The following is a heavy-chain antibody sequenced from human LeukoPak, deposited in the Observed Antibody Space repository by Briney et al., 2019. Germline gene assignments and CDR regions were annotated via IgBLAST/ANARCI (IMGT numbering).Heavy chain of an antibody. Sequence: SETLSLTCTVSGGSISSGTYYWNWIRQPAGKGLEWIGYIYYSGSTHYNPSLRSRVTISVDTSKNQLTLKLSSVTAADTAVYYCARDSHSSGYFPSDYWGQGTLVTVSS. CDR3: ARDSHSSGYFPSDY. V-gene: IGHV4-61*10. CDR2: IYYSGST. D-gene: IGHD3-22*01. J-gene: IGHJ4*02. CDR1: GGSISSGTYY.